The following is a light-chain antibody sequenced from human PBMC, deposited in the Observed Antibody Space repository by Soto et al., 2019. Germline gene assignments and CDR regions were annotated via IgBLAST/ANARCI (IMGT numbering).Light chain of an antibody. CDR3: CSHAGGSSWV. V-gene: IGLV2-11*01. J-gene: IGLJ3*02. Sequence: QSALTQPRSVSGSPGQSVTISCTGTSGDVGAYDRVSWYQHHPTKAPQLIIYGVTNRPSGVPYRFSASKSGSTASLTISGLQAEDEADYYCCSHAGGSSWVFGGGTKVTVL. CDR1: SGDVGAYDR. CDR2: GVT.